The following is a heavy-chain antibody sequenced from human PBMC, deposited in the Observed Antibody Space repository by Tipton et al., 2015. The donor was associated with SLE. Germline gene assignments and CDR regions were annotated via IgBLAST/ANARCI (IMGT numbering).Heavy chain of an antibody. Sequence: QSGAEVKKPGASVKVSCEAPGSVFTDSYIHWVRQAPGHGLEGMGWINPNSGGTNYAQKFQGRVIMTRDTSTSAVYMELTSLRSEDTAMYYCARDALNFYDSGDVRYFHMDVWGKGTTVTVAS. D-gene: IGHD3-22*01. J-gene: IGHJ6*03. CDR2: INPNSGGT. CDR3: ARDALNFYDSGDVRYFHMDV. CDR1: GSVFTDSY. V-gene: IGHV1/OR15-1*04.